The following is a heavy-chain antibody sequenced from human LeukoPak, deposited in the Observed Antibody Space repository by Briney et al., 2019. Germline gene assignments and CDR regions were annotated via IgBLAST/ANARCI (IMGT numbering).Heavy chain of an antibody. D-gene: IGHD5-12*01. Sequence: GGSLRLSCVGSGFTISNYWMHWVRQAPGTGLVWVSRIHPGGSITTYADSVKGRFTISRDNAKNTLYLQMNSLRAEDTAVYYCAPQQTYSPYNWFDPWGQGTLVTVSS. CDR1: GFTISNYW. V-gene: IGHV3-74*03. J-gene: IGHJ5*02. CDR3: APQQTYSPYNWFDP. CDR2: IHPGGSIT.